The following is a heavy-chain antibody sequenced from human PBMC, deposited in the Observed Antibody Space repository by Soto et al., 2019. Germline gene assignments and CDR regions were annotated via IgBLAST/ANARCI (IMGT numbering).Heavy chain of an antibody. D-gene: IGHD2-2*01. CDR3: ARGISTTRYYYYYGMDV. J-gene: IGHJ6*02. CDR2: INPSGGIT. V-gene: IGHV1-46*01. Sequence: ASVKVSCKASGYTLTSYYLHWVRQAPGQGPEWMGIINPSGGITNDAQKFQDRVTMTSDTSTSTVYMELSSLRSEDTAVYYCARGISTTRYYYYYGMDVWGQGTTVTISS. CDR1: GYTLTSYY.